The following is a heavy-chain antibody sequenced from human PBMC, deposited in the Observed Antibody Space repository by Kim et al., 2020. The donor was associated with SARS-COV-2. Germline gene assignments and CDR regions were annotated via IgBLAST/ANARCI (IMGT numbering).Heavy chain of an antibody. J-gene: IGHJ4*02. CDR1: RFTFSSYW. CDR2: IKEDGSAK. D-gene: IGHD2-2*01. V-gene: IGHV3-7*03. CDR3: ARSYAWAFDD. Sequence: GGSLRLSCAASRFTFSSYWMTWVRQAPGKGLEWVANIKEDGSAKHYVDSVKGRFTISRDNAKNSLFLQMNSLRADDTTVYFCARSYAWAFDDWGQGTLVTVSS.